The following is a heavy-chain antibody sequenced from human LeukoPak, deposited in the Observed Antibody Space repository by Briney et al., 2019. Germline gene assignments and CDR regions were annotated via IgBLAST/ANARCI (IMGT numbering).Heavy chain of an antibody. D-gene: IGHD3-10*01. J-gene: IGHJ3*02. CDR3: ARSIYGSGSFYAFDI. CDR2: ISGSGGST. Sequence: GGSLRLSCAASGFTFSSYAMSWVRQAPGKGLEWVSAISGSGGSTYYADSVKGRFTISRDNSKNTLYLQMNSLRAEDTAVYYCARSIYGSGSFYAFDIWGQGTMVTVSS. V-gene: IGHV3-23*01. CDR1: GFTFSSYA.